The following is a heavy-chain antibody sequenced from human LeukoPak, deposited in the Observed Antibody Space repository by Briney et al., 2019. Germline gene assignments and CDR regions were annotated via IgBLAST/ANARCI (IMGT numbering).Heavy chain of an antibody. Sequence: GGSLRLSCAASGFTFSSYAMSWVRKAPGKGLEWVSSISGSGNRTYYADSEKGRFTISRDNSKNTLFLQMNSLRAEDTAVYYCAKNLYCGGGSCYPSASGMDVWGQGTTVTVSS. CDR1: GFTFSSYA. V-gene: IGHV3-23*01. CDR3: AKNLYCGGGSCYPSASGMDV. CDR2: ISGSGNRT. J-gene: IGHJ6*02. D-gene: IGHD2-15*01.